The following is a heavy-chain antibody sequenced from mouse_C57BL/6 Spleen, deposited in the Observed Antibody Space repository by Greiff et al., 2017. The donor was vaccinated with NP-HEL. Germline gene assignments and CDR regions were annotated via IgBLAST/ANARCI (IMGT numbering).Heavy chain of an antibody. J-gene: IGHJ1*03. CDR1: GFTFSSYA. CDR3: TREGGYGSSYVWYFDV. V-gene: IGHV5-9-1*02. Sequence: EVQLVESGEGLVKPGGSLKLSCAASGFTFSSYAMSWVRQTPEKRLEWVAYISSGGDYIYYADTVKGRFTISRDNARNTLYLQMSSLKSEDTAMYYCTREGGYGSSYVWYFDVWGTGTTVTVSS. D-gene: IGHD1-1*01. CDR2: ISSGGDYI.